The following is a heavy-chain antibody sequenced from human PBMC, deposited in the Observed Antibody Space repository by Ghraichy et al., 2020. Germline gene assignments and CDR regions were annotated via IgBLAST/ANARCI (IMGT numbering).Heavy chain of an antibody. CDR3: ARETRPNSSSWYIIPGVPPPYYFDY. CDR1: GGSISSYY. D-gene: IGHD6-13*01. Sequence: SETLSLTCTVSGGSISSYYWSWIRQPAGKGLEWIGRIYTSGSTNYNPSLKSRVTMSVDTSKNQFSLKLSSVTAADTAVYYCARETRPNSSSWYIIPGVPPPYYFDYWGQGTLVTVSS. J-gene: IGHJ4*02. V-gene: IGHV4-4*07. CDR2: IYTSGST.